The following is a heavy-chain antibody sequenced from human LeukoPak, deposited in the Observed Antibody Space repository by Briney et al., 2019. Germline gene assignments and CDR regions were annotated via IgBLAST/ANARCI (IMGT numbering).Heavy chain of an antibody. D-gene: IGHD3-9*01. CDR3: AKDARHYDILTGYPHWYFDL. J-gene: IGHJ2*01. CDR2: INDSGSST. V-gene: IGHV3-23*01. Sequence: GGSLRLSCAASGFTFSNYGMSWVRQAPGKGLEWVSTINDSGSSTYYADSVKGRFTISRDNSKNSLYLQMNSLRAEDAAVYYCAKDARHYDILTGYPHWYFDLWGRGTLVTVSS. CDR1: GFTFSNYG.